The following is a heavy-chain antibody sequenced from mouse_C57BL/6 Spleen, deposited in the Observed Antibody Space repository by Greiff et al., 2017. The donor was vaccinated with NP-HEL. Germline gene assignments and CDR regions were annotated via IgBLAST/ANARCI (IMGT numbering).Heavy chain of an antibody. Sequence: VQLQQSGAELVKPGASVKISCKASGYAFSSYWMNWVKQRPRKGLEWIGQIYPGDGDTNYNGKFKGKATLTADKSSSTAYMQLSSLTSEDSAVYFCAIHYYGSSLDYWGQGTTLTVSS. CDR1: GYAFSSYW. V-gene: IGHV1-80*01. CDR3: AIHYYGSSLDY. CDR2: IYPGDGDT. J-gene: IGHJ2*01. D-gene: IGHD1-1*01.